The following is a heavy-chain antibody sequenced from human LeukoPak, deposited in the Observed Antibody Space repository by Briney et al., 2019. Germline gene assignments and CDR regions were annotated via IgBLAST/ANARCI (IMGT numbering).Heavy chain of an antibody. Sequence: GGSLRLSCAASGFTFSSYSMNWVRQAPGKGLEWVSSISSSSSYIYYADSVKGRFTISRDNAKNSLYLHMNSLRAEDTAVYYCARSDMIVVPIDMDVWGKGTTVTVSS. D-gene: IGHD3-22*01. J-gene: IGHJ6*03. CDR1: GFTFSSYS. CDR2: ISSSSSYI. CDR3: ARSDMIVVPIDMDV. V-gene: IGHV3-21*01.